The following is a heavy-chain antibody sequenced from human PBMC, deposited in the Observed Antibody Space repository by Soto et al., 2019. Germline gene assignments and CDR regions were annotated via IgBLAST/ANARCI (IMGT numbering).Heavy chain of an antibody. Sequence: QVQLVESGGGVVQPGRSLRLSCAASGFSFSSYAMHWVRQAPGKGLEWVALILYDGSNKYYADSVKGRFTISRDNSKNTLNLQMNSLRAEDMAVYYCAREGEGLDYWGQGTLVTVSS. CDR1: GFSFSSYA. CDR3: AREGEGLDY. CDR2: ILYDGSNK. J-gene: IGHJ4*02. V-gene: IGHV3-30-3*01.